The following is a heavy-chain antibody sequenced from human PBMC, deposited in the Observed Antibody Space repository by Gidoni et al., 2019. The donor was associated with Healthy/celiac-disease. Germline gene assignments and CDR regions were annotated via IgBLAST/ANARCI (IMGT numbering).Heavy chain of an antibody. J-gene: IGHJ4*02. D-gene: IGHD2-15*01. CDR3: AMGGCSDGSCYSPNY. Sequence: EVQLVQSGAEAKKPGESLKISCTVSGYSFTSYWIGWVRQMPGNGLEWMGIIYPGDSDTRYSPSFQGQVTISADKSISTAYLHWSSLKSSDTAMYYCAMGGCSDGSCYSPNYWGQGTLVTVSS. CDR2: IYPGDSDT. V-gene: IGHV5-51*01. CDR1: GYSFTSYW.